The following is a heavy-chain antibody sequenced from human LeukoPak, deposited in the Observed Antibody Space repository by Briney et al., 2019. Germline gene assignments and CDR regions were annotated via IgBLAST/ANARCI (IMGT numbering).Heavy chain of an antibody. Sequence: GASVKVSCKASGYTFTSYDINWVRQATGQGLEWMGWMNPNSGNTGYAQKFQGGVTMTRNTSISTAYMELSSLRSEDTAVYYCARDHLRTWVRGVIIFHNWFDPWGQGTLVTVSS. D-gene: IGHD3-10*01. CDR3: ARDHLRTWVRGVIIFHNWFDP. J-gene: IGHJ5*02. V-gene: IGHV1-8*01. CDR2: MNPNSGNT. CDR1: GYTFTSYD.